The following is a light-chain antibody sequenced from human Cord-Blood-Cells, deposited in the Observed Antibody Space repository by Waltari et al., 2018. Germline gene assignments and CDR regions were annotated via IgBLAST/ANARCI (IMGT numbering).Light chain of an antibody. CDR2: GNS. V-gene: IGLV1-40*01. CDR3: QSYDSSLSGQGV. Sequence: QSVLTQPPSVSGAPGQRVTISCTGSSSNIGAGYDVHGYQQLPGTAPKLLIYGNSNRPSGVPDRFSGSKSGTSASLAITGLQAEDEADYYCQSYDSSLSGQGVFGGGTKLTVL. CDR1: SSNIGAGYD. J-gene: IGLJ2*01.